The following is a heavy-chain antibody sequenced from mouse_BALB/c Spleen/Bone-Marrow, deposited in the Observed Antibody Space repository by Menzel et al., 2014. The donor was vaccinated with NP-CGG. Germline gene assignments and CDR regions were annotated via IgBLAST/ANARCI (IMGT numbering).Heavy chain of an antibody. Sequence: VQLQQSGAEMVRPGSSVKISCKASGYASSNNWMNWMKQRPGQGLEWIGQIYPEDGDTNYNGKFKGKATLTADKSSSIAYMQLSSLTSEDSAVYFCHYFGSDYYVMDYWGQGTSVTVSS. CDR1: GYASSNNW. CDR3: HYFGSDYYVMDY. J-gene: IGHJ4*01. V-gene: IGHV1-80*01. CDR2: IYPEDGDT. D-gene: IGHD1-1*01.